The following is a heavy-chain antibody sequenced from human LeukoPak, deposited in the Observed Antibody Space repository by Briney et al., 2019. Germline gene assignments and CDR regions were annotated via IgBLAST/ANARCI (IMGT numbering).Heavy chain of an antibody. J-gene: IGHJ4*02. CDR1: GGSISSYY. V-gene: IGHV4-4*07. CDR3: ARAASDYDILTGYSHTRFDY. CDR2: IYTSGST. Sequence: SETLSLTCTGSGGSISSYYWNWIRQPAGKGLEWIGRIYTSGSTNYNPSLKSRVTMSVDTSKNQFSLKLSSVTAADTAVYYCARAASDYDILTGYSHTRFDYWGQGTLVTVSS. D-gene: IGHD3-9*01.